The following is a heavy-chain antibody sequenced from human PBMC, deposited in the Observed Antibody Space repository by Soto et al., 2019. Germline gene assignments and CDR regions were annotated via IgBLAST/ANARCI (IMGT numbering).Heavy chain of an antibody. Sequence: GGSLRLSCAASGFTFSTYAMSWVRQAPGKGLEWVSVISSSGGNTYYADSVKGRFTIARDNSKNTLYLQMNSLRAEDTAVYYCARVPDLNYCTKTSCLYYFDYWGQGALVTVSS. CDR3: ARVPDLNYCTKTSCLYYFDY. D-gene: IGHD2-8*01. V-gene: IGHV3-23*01. CDR2: ISSSGGNT. CDR1: GFTFSTYA. J-gene: IGHJ4*02.